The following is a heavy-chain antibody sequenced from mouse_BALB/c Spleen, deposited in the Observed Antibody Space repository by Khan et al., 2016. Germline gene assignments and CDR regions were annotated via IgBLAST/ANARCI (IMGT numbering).Heavy chain of an antibody. CDR1: GFSLTGYG. D-gene: IGHD2-2*01. Sequence: QVQLKESGPGLVAPSQSLSITCTVSGFSLTGYGVNCVRQPPGKGLEWLGMILGDGSTDYNSALKSRLSTSNDNSNSQHFLKMNSLQTDDTARYYCAREGGYEGNAMDYWGQGTSVTVSS. J-gene: IGHJ4*01. V-gene: IGHV2-6-7*01. CDR2: ILGDGST. CDR3: AREGGYEGNAMDY.